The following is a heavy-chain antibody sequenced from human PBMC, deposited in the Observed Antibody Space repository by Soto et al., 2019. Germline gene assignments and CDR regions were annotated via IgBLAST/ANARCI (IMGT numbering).Heavy chain of an antibody. D-gene: IGHD2-21*01. J-gene: IGHJ4*02. Sequence: ETMSRTCAVSGGSISSYYWSLIRQPPGKGLDWIGYIYYSGSTNYNPSLKSRVTISVDTSTNQFSLKLTSVTSADTAVYYCARSPFSVFPLDYGGQGTRVTVS. CDR3: ARSPFSVFPLDY. CDR1: GGSISSYY. V-gene: IGHV4-59*01. CDR2: IYYSGST.